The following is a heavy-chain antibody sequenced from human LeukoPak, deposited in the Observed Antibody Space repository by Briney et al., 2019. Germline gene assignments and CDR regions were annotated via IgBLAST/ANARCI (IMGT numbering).Heavy chain of an antibody. V-gene: IGHV3-23*01. D-gene: IGHD6-19*01. J-gene: IGHJ4*02. CDR1: GFTFSSYA. Sequence: GGSLRLSCAASGFTFSSYAMGWVRQAPGKGLEWVSAISGSGGSTYYADSVKGRITISRDNSKNTLYLQMNSLRAEDTAVYYCAKRGSGRYFDYWGQGTLVTVSS. CDR2: ISGSGGST. CDR3: AKRGSGRYFDY.